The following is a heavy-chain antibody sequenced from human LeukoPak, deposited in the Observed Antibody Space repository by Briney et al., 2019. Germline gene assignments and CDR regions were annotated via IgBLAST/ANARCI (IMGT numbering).Heavy chain of an antibody. CDR2: IYHSGCT. J-gene: IGHJ3*02. CDR3: ASGYSGSYSPDAFDI. CDR1: GGSINSYY. Sequence: PSETLSLTCTVSGGSINSYYWSWIRQPPGKGLEWIGYIYHSGCTYYNPSLKSRVTISVDRSKNQFSLKLSSVTAADTAVYYCASGYSGSYSPDAFDIWGQGTMVTVSS. D-gene: IGHD1-26*01. V-gene: IGHV4-30-2*01.